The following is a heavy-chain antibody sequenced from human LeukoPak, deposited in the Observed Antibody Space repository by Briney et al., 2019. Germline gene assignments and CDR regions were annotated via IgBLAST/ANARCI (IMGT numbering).Heavy chain of an antibody. CDR3: ARETQETYSSSWGLYDSHYYMDA. V-gene: IGHV4-4*07. D-gene: IGHD6-13*01. CDR2: ISSSGGA. CDR1: SGSYY. J-gene: IGHJ6*03. Sequence: SETLSLTCTVSSGSYYWTGMRQPAGKGREWIGQISSSGGATGNPSLKSRVTISLDTSDNHFSLKLKSVTAADTAVYYCARETQETYSSSWGLYDSHYYMDAWGKGTTVSVSS.